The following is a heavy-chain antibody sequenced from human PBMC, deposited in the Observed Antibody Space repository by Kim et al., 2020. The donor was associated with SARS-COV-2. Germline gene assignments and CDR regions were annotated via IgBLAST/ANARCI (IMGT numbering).Heavy chain of an antibody. CDR2: IYPGDSDT. D-gene: IGHD3-10*01. Sequence: GESLKISRKGSGYSFTSYWIGWVRQMPGKGLEWMGIIYPGDSDTRYSPSFQGQVTISADKSISTAYLQWSSLKASDTAMYYCARRPYYGSGSYYRYYYYGMDVWGQGTTVTVSS. V-gene: IGHV5-51*01. CDR3: ARRPYYGSGSYYRYYYYGMDV. J-gene: IGHJ6*02. CDR1: GYSFTSYW.